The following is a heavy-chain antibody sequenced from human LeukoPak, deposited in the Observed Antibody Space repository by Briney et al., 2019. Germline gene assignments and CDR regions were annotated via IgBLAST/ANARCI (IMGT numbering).Heavy chain of an antibody. Sequence: PGGSLRLSCAASGFTYSSYAMSWVRQAPGKGLEWVSAISGSGGSTYYADSVKGRFTISRDNSKNTLYLRMNSLRAEDTAVYYCAKDRGDSSGYYYRVGYFDYWGQGTLVTVSS. V-gene: IGHV3-23*01. J-gene: IGHJ4*02. CDR1: GFTYSSYA. D-gene: IGHD3-22*01. CDR2: ISGSGGST. CDR3: AKDRGDSSGYYYRVGYFDY.